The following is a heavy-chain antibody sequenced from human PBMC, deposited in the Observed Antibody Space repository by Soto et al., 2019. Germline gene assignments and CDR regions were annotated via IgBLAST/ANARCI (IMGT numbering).Heavy chain of an antibody. D-gene: IGHD4-17*01. CDR3: ARSPHGDRQYNWFDP. CDR1: SDSFSSYY. J-gene: IGHJ5*02. Sequence: SETLSLTCTVSSDSFSSYYWNWIRQPPGKGLEWIGYIYYSGSTNYNPSLKSRVTISVDTSKNQFSLKLSSVTAADTAVYFCARSPHGDRQYNWFDPWGQGTLVTVSS. V-gene: IGHV4-59*08. CDR2: IYYSGST.